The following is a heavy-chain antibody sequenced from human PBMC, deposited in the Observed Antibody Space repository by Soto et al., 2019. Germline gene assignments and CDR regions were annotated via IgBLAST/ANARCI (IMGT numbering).Heavy chain of an antibody. J-gene: IGHJ3*02. CDR3: ARHYTFIVVVDAFDI. Sequence: EVQLVQSGAEVKKPGESLRISCKGSGYSFTSYWISWVRQMPGKGLEWMGRIDPSDSYSNYSPSFQGHVTISADKSISTAYLQWSSLKASDTAMYYCARHYTFIVVVDAFDIWGQGTMVTVSS. D-gene: IGHD3-22*01. CDR2: IDPSDSYS. V-gene: IGHV5-10-1*01. CDR1: GYSFTSYW.